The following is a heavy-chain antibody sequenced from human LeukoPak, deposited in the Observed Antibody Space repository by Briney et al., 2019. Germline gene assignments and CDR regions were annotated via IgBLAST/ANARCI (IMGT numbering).Heavy chain of an antibody. CDR1: GGSISSYY. CDR2: IYTSGST. J-gene: IGHJ4*02. Sequence: SETLSLTCTVSGGSISSYYWSWIRQPAGKGLEWTGRIYTSGSTNYNPSLKSRVTMSVDTSKNQFSLKLSSVTAADTAVYYCAREAEYYYDSSGYYYYFDYWGQGTLVTVSS. CDR3: AREAEYYYDSSGYYYYFDY. D-gene: IGHD3-22*01. V-gene: IGHV4-4*07.